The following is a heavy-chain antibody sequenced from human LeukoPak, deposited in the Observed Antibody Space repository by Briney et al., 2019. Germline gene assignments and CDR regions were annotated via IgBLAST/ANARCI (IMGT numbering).Heavy chain of an antibody. CDR1: GFSFSNAW. J-gene: IGHJ4*02. Sequence: AGGSLRLSCAVSGFSFSNAWMNWVRQAPGKGLECVGRIKSVSDGVTTDYAAPVKGRFTISRDDSGSTLYLQMHSLRTEDTAVYYCTTLWLGPEYWGQGTLVTVSS. CDR3: TTLWLGPEY. CDR2: IKSVSDGVTT. D-gene: IGHD3-10*01. V-gene: IGHV3-15*01.